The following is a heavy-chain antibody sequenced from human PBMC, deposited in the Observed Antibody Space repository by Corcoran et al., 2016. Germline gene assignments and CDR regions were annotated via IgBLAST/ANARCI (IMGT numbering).Heavy chain of an antibody. CDR2: IIPIFGTA. CDR3: ARTAAAYQLLSNNWFDP. J-gene: IGHJ5*02. Sequence: QVQLVQSGAEVKKPGSSVKVSCKASGGTFSSYAISWVRQAPGQGLEWMGGIIPIFGTANYAQKFQGRVTITADKSTSTAYMELRSLRSEDTAVYYWARTAAAYQLLSNNWFDPWGQGTLVTVSS. CDR1: GGTFSSYA. D-gene: IGHD2-2*01. V-gene: IGHV1-69*06.